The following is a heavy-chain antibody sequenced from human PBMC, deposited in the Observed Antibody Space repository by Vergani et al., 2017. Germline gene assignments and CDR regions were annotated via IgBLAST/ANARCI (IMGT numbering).Heavy chain of an antibody. CDR3: AKRYCSSTSCYWYFDL. V-gene: IGHV3-23*01. CDR2: ISGSGGST. D-gene: IGHD2-2*01. Sequence: EVQLLESGGGLVQPGGSLRLSCAASGFTFSSYAMSWVRQAPGKGLEWVSAISGSGGSTYYADSVKGRFTISGDNSKNTLYLQMNSLRAEDTAVYYRAKRYCSSTSCYWYFDLWGRGTLVTVSS. J-gene: IGHJ2*01. CDR1: GFTFSSYA.